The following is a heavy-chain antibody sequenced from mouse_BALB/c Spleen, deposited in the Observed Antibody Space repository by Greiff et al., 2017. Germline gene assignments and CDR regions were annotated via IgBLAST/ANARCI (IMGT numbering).Heavy chain of an antibody. CDR3: AREEDYYAMDY. Sequence: DVKLVESGGGLVKPGGSLKLSCAASGFTFSDYYMYWVRQTPEKRLEWVATISDGGSYTYYPDSVKGRFTISRDNAKNNLYLQMSSLKSEDTAMYYCAREEDYYAMDYWGQGTSVTVSS. CDR1: GFTFSDYY. CDR2: ISDGGSYT. J-gene: IGHJ4*01. V-gene: IGHV5-4*02.